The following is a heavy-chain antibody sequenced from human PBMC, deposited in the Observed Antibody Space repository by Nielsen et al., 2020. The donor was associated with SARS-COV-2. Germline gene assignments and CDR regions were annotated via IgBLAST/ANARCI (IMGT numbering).Heavy chain of an antibody. CDR1: GASFSNFY. CDR3: AREHYSDPYHFDY. V-gene: IGHV4-59*13. D-gene: IGHD3-22*01. CDR2: VYYSGST. Sequence: SETLSLTCTVSGASFSNFYWAWIRQSPGKGLECLGYVYYSGSTNYNPSLKSRVTISIDTSKNQFSLQLSSVTAADSAVYYCAREHYSDPYHFDYWGQGTLVTVSS. J-gene: IGHJ4*02.